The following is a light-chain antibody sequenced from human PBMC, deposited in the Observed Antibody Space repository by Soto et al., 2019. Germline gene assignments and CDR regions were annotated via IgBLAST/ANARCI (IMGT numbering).Light chain of an antibody. CDR3: LQYNNYSWT. CDR2: DAS. CDR1: QSISSY. V-gene: IGKV1-5*01. Sequence: DIQMTQSPSSLPASVGDRVTITCRASQSISSYLNWYQQKPGKAPKLLIYDASNLESGVPSRFSGSGSGTEFTLTVSSLQPDDFATYYCLQYNNYSWTFGQGTKV. J-gene: IGKJ1*01.